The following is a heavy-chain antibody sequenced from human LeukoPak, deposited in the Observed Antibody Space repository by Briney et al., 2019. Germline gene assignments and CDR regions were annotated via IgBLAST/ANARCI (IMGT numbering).Heavy chain of an antibody. D-gene: IGHD1-26*01. CDR1: GFTFRSYW. CDR3: IRGAVGAPGNDY. V-gene: IGHV3-74*01. Sequence: GGSLRLSCAASGFTFRSYWMHWVHQAPPKGLLWVSRIDTYGSFTSYADSVRGRFTITRDNAKNTLYLKVSSLRAEDTAVYYCIRGAVGAPGNDYWGQGTLVTVSS. J-gene: IGHJ4*02. CDR2: IDTYGSFT.